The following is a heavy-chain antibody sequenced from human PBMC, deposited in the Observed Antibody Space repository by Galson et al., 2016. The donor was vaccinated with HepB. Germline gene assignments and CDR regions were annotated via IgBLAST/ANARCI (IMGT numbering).Heavy chain of an antibody. D-gene: IGHD3-22*01. Sequence: SVKVSCKASGGTFTTSTFGWVRQAPGQGLEWMGSLMPVFGTPDYAQKFQGRVAITADKSTSTAYMELSSLRSEDTAIYFCARRSPTYYYDSSGYARGKNYFDYWGQGTLVTVSS. CDR1: GGTFTTST. CDR3: ARRSPTYYYDSSGYARGKNYFDY. J-gene: IGHJ4*02. CDR2: LMPVFGTP. V-gene: IGHV1-69*08.